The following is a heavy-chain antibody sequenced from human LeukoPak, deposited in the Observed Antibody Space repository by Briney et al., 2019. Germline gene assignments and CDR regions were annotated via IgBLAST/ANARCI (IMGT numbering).Heavy chain of an antibody. CDR2: IYYSGTT. J-gene: IGHJ4*02. V-gene: IGHV4-59*11. D-gene: IGHD3-9*01. CDR1: GGSISSHF. Sequence: SETLSLTCTVSGGSISSHFWSWIRQPPGRGLEWIGYIYYSGTTNYNPSLKSRVTISLDTSKNQFSLKLYSVTPADTPLYYCARGSNSGYASYFDYWGQGTLVTASS. CDR3: ARGSNSGYASYFDY.